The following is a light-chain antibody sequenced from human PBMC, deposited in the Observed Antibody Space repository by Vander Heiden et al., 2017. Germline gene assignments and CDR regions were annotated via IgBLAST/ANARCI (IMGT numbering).Light chain of an antibody. Sequence: QMTQSPSTQSASVGDRVTIACRASQSINDWLAWYQQKPGKAPYLLIYQASSLESGVPSRFSGRGSETEFTLTISGLQPDDFATYYCQQYNSYPYTFGQGTKLEIK. CDR1: QSINDW. CDR3: QQYNSYPYT. V-gene: IGKV1-5*03. J-gene: IGKJ2*01. CDR2: QAS.